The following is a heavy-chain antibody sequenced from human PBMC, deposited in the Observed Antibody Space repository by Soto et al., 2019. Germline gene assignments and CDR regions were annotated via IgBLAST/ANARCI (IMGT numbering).Heavy chain of an antibody. CDR1: GFTFSSYW. J-gene: IGHJ4*02. D-gene: IGHD5-12*01. CDR2: INADGSSI. CDR3: ARAKDGYNPFIDC. V-gene: IGHV3-74*01. Sequence: GGSLRLSCAASGFTFSSYWLHWVRQAPGKGLVWVSRINADGSSITYADSVKGRFTISRDNAKNTLYLEMNSLRAEDTAVYYCARAKDGYNPFIDCWGQGALVTVCS.